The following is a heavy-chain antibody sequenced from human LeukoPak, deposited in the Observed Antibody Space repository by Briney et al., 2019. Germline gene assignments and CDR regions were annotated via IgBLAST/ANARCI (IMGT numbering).Heavy chain of an antibody. D-gene: IGHD1-26*01. V-gene: IGHV3-33*01. Sequence: GGSLRLSCAASGISFSAHGMHWVRQAPGKGLEWVAIIRFDGSNIHYADSVKGRFTISRDNSKNTLYLQMNSLRAEDTAVYYCVRDGVGATTYFCYFDHWGQGNLVTVSS. CDR3: VRDGVGATTYFCYFDH. J-gene: IGHJ4*02. CDR1: GISFSAHG. CDR2: IRFDGSNI.